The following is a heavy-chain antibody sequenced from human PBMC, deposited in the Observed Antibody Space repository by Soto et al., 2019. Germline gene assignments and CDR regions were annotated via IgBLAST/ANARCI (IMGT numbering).Heavy chain of an antibody. CDR3: ARDGGGQQGSDYYYYGMDV. Sequence: ASVKVSCKAYGNTFTCYGISWVLQAPGQGLEWMGWISSYNGNTNYAQKLQGRVTMTTDTSTSTAYMELRSLRSDGAAVYYCARDGGGQQGSDYYYYGMDVWGQGTTVTVSS. CDR1: GNTFTCYG. D-gene: IGHD3-10*01. V-gene: IGHV1-18*01. CDR2: ISSYNGNT. J-gene: IGHJ6*02.